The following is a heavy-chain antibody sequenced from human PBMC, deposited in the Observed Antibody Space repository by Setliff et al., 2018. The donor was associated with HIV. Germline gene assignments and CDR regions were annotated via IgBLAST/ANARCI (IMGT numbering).Heavy chain of an antibody. D-gene: IGHD2-15*01. CDR3: SRLGGICSGGSCTALAYTMDV. J-gene: IGHJ6*02. V-gene: IGHV5-51*01. Sequence: GESLKISCKGSGYSFSSYWIGWVRQMPGKGLEWMGIIYPGDSDTRYSPSFQGQVTISADKSISTAYLQCSSLKASDTAMYYCSRLGGICSGGSCTALAYTMDVWGQGTTVTVSS. CDR2: IYPGDSDT. CDR1: GYSFSSYW.